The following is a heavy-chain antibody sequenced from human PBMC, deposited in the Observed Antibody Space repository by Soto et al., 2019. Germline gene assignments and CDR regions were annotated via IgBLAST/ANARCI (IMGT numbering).Heavy chain of an antibody. Sequence: PGGSLRLSCAASGFTFSSYAMHWVRQAPGKGLEWVAVISYDGSNKYYADSVKGRFTISRDNSKNTLYLQMNSLRAEDTAVYYCAREVYPITGGFDPWGQGTLVTVSS. CDR3: AREVYPITGGFDP. J-gene: IGHJ5*02. V-gene: IGHV3-30-3*01. CDR2: ISYDGSNK. CDR1: GFTFSSYA. D-gene: IGHD1-20*01.